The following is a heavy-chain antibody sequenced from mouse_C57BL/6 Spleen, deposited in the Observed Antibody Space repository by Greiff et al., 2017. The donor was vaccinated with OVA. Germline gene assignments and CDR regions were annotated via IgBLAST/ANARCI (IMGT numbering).Heavy chain of an antibody. J-gene: IGHJ2*01. CDR3: THGSSPFDY. Sequence: EVKLMESGAELVRPGASVKLSCTASGFNIKDDYMHWVKQRPEQGLEWIGWIDPENGDTEYASKFQGKATITADTSSNTAYLQLSSLTSEDTAVYYCTHGSSPFDYWGQGTTLTVSS. V-gene: IGHV14-4*01. CDR2: IDPENGDT. CDR1: GFNIKDDY. D-gene: IGHD1-1*01.